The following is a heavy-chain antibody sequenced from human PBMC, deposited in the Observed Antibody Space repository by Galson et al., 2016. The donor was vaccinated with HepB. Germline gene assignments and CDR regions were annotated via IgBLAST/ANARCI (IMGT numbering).Heavy chain of an antibody. D-gene: IGHD3-22*01. Sequence: SLRLSCAASGFTFSDYYMEWVRQAPGKGLEWVGRIRNRARRDTTEYAASAKGRFSISRDDSKNLVYLQMNSLRSEDTAVYYCATDNYDVSTFYWGQGTLVTVSS. CDR2: IRNRARRDTT. CDR1: GFTFSDYY. CDR3: ATDNYDVSTFY. J-gene: IGHJ4*02. V-gene: IGHV3-72*01.